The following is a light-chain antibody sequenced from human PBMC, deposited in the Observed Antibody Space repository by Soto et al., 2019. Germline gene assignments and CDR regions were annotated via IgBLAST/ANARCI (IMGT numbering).Light chain of an antibody. Sequence: GDRVIITCRASQDISNFLAWYQQKPGKAPQLLIYAASTLQTGVPSGFSGSGSGTDFTLTISSLQPEDFATYYCQVVNTYLGWITFGPGTKVDV. CDR1: QDISNF. V-gene: IGKV1-9*01. CDR2: AAS. J-gene: IGKJ3*01. CDR3: QVVNTYLGWIT.